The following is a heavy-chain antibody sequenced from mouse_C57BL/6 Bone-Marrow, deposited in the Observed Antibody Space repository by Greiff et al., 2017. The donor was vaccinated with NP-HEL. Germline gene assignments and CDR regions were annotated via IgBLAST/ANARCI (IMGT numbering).Heavy chain of an antibody. V-gene: IGHV7-3*01. CDR2: IRNKANGYTT. D-gene: IGHD1-1*01. Sequence: DVQLQESGAGLVQPGGSLSLSCAASGFTFTDYYMSWVRQPPGKALEWFGFIRNKANGYTTASRSPVKGRFTISTDSSPSILYLRILALRDKESATYYCARYPLLLGYFEVWGKGTTVTVSS. J-gene: IGHJ1*03. CDR3: ARYPLLLGYFEV. CDR1: GFTFTDYY.